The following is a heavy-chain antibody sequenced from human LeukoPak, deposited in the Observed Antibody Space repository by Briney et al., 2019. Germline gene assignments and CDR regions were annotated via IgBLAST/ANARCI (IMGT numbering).Heavy chain of an antibody. J-gene: IGHJ4*02. Sequence: SETLSLTCTVSGGSISSYYWSWIRQPPGKGLEWIGYIYYSGSTNYNPSLKSRVTISVDTSKNQFSLKLSSVTAADTAVYYCARDRTIAAAASGYWGQGTLVTVSS. CDR1: GGSISSYY. CDR2: IYYSGST. CDR3: ARDRTIAAAASGY. D-gene: IGHD6-13*01. V-gene: IGHV4-59*01.